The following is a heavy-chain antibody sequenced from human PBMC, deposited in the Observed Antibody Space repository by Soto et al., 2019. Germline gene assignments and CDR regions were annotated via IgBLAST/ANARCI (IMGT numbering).Heavy chain of an antibody. D-gene: IGHD5-12*01. CDR1: RFTFDDYA. Sequence: QAGGSLRLSCVASRFTFDDYAMHWVRQAPGKGLEWVSGISWNSGSIGYADSVKGRFTISRDNAKNSLYLQMNSLRAEDTALYYCAKDGALSGSEYFQHWGQGTLVTVSS. CDR2: ISWNSGSI. CDR3: AKDGALSGSEYFQH. J-gene: IGHJ1*01. V-gene: IGHV3-9*01.